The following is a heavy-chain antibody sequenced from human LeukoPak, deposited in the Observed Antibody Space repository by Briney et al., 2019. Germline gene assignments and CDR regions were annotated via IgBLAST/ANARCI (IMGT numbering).Heavy chain of an antibody. CDR3: ARGTLLWFGELLFPFDY. V-gene: IGHV4-59*12. D-gene: IGHD3-10*01. J-gene: IGHJ4*02. CDR2: IYYSGST. Sequence: PSETLSLTCTVSGGSISSYYWSWIRQPPGKGLEWIGYIYYSGSTNYNPSLKSRVTISVDTSKNQFSLKLSSVTAADTAVYYCARGTLLWFGELLFPFDYWGQGTLVTVSS. CDR1: GGSISSYY.